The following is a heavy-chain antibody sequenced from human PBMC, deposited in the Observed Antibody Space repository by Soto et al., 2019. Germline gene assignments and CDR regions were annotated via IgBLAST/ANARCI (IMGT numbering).Heavy chain of an antibody. D-gene: IGHD2-2*02. V-gene: IGHV3-21*01. J-gene: IGHJ6*02. CDR1: GFTFSTYS. CDR2: ISSRSDI. Sequence: GGSLRLSCVGSGFTFSTYSINWVRQAPGKGLEWVSSISSRSDIYYADSVKGRFTISRDNAKNSVSLQMNSLRAEDTAVYYCAREYTAWPLAYGLDVWGQGATVTVSS. CDR3: AREYTAWPLAYGLDV.